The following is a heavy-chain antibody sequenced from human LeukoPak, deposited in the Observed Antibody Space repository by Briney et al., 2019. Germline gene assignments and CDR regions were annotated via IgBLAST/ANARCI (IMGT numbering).Heavy chain of an antibody. J-gene: IGHJ4*02. Sequence: SGGSLRLSCAASGFTFSDHYMSWIRKAPGKGLEWVSSISGSSTSTYYAESVKGRFTISRDNSKNTLYLQMNSLRAEDSAVYYCAKERQAWGVRADYFDYWGQGTLVTVSS. CDR1: GFTFSDHY. D-gene: IGHD3-16*01. CDR2: ISGSSTST. CDR3: AKERQAWGVRADYFDY. V-gene: IGHV3-23*01.